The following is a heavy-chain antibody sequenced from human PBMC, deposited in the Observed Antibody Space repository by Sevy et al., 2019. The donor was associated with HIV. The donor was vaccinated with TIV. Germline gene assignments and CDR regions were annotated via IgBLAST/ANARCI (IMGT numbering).Heavy chain of an antibody. CDR3: ARVKGAAAGPGYYYYGMDV. D-gene: IGHD6-13*01. CDR2: ISYDGSNK. Sequence: GGSLRLSCAASGFTFSSYAMHWVRKAPGKGLEWVAVISYDGSNKYYADSVKGRFTISRDNSKNTLYLQMNSLRAEDTAVYYCARVKGAAAGPGYYYYGMDVWGQGTTVTVSS. V-gene: IGHV3-30*04. J-gene: IGHJ6*02. CDR1: GFTFSSYA.